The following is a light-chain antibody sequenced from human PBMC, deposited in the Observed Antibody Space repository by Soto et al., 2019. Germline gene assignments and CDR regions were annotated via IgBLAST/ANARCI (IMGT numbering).Light chain of an antibody. CDR2: GAS. CDR1: QSVSSSY. J-gene: IGKJ1*01. V-gene: IGKV3-20*01. Sequence: EIVLTQSPGPLSLSPGERATLSCRASQSVSSSYLAWYQQKPGQAPRLLIYGASSRATGIPDRFIGSGSGTAFTLTISRLEPEDFAVDYWQQYGSSPHTCGQGTNVEIK. CDR3: QQYGSSPHT.